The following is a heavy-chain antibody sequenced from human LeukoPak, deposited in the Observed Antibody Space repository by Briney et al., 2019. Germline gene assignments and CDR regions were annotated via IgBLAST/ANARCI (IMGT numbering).Heavy chain of an antibody. CDR2: IYYSGSP. CDR3: ATLYSSSWYRGDY. D-gene: IGHD6-13*01. Sequence: PSETLSLTCTVSGDSISSFYWSWIRQPPGKGLEWIGYIYYSGSPTYNPSLKSRVTISVDTSKNQFSLRLSSVTAADTAVYYCATLYSSSWYRGDYWGQGILVTVSS. V-gene: IGHV4-59*08. J-gene: IGHJ4*02. CDR1: GDSISSFY.